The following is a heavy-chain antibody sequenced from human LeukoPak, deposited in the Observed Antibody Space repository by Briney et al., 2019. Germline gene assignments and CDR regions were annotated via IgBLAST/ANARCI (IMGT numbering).Heavy chain of an antibody. CDR1: GDSISSRGYY. CDR3: ASTRIAAAGAPAYYFDN. D-gene: IGHD6-13*01. CDR2: IYYSGST. J-gene: IGHJ4*02. V-gene: IGHV4-31*03. Sequence: ASQTLSLTCTVSGDSISSRGYYWSWIRQHPGKGLEWIGYIYYSGSTYYNPSLKSRLTLSVDTSKNQFSLKVSSVTAADTAVYYCASTRIAAAGAPAYYFDNWGQGTQVTVSS.